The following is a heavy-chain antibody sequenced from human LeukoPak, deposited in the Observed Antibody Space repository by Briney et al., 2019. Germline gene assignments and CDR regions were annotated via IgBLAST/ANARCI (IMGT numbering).Heavy chain of an antibody. V-gene: IGHV4-4*07. CDR2: IYSTGST. D-gene: IGHD6-13*01. CDR1: GGSISSYY. Sequence: SETLSLTCTASGGSISSYYWSWIRQPAGKGLEWIGRIYSTGSTTYNPSLKSRVTMSVDTSKNQCSLGLRSVTAAGTAVYYCARQIASAGTAGSDFWGRGALVTVSS. CDR3: ARQIASAGTAGSDF. J-gene: IGHJ4*02.